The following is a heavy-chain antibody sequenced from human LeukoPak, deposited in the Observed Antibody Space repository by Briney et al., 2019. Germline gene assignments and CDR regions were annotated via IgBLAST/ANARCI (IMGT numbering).Heavy chain of an antibody. V-gene: IGHV3-23*01. CDR3: AKGARLGELSYCDY. D-gene: IGHD3-16*02. CDR1: GLTFSSYA. Sequence: GGSLRLSCAASGLTFSSYAMSWVRQAPGKWMEWVSGISGRSGSRYYADSVKGRFTISRDNSKNTLYLQMNSLRAEDTAVYYCAKGARLGELSYCDYWGQGTLVTVSS. CDR2: ISGRSGSR. J-gene: IGHJ4*02.